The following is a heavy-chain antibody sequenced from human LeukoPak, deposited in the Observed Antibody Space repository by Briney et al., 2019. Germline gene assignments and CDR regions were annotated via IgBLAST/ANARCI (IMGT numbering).Heavy chain of an antibody. J-gene: IGHJ4*02. Sequence: SETLSLTCAVYGGSFSGYYWSWIRQPPGKGLEWIGEINHSGSTNYNPSLKSRVTISVDTSKNQFSLKLSSVTAADTAVYYCARGYSYDQRFDYWGQGTLVTVSS. D-gene: IGHD5-18*01. V-gene: IGHV4-34*01. CDR1: GGSFSGYY. CDR3: ARGYSYDQRFDY. CDR2: INHSGST.